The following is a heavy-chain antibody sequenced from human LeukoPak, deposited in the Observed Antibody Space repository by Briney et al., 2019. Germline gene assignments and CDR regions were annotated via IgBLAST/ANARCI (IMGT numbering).Heavy chain of an antibody. CDR1: GFTFSSYS. V-gene: IGHV3-21*01. J-gene: IGHJ4*02. Sequence: GGSLRLSCAASGFTFSSYSMTWVRQAPGKGLEWVAAISTTSGNIYYADSAKGRFTISRDNAKNSLYLQMNSLRVEDTALYYCARRAPSHDFDDWGQGTLVTVSS. CDR3: ARRAPSHDFDD. CDR2: ISTTSGNI.